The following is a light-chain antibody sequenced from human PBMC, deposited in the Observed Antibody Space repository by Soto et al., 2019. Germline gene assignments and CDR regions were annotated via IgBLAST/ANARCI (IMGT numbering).Light chain of an antibody. V-gene: IGLV1-47*01. CDR3: AAWDDSLSGWV. CDR1: SSNIGSNF. J-gene: IGLJ3*02. Sequence: QPVLTHPPSASGTPGQRVTISCSGSSSNIGSNFVYWYQQLPGTAPKLLIYRNNQRPSRVPDRFSCSKSGTSASLAISGLRSEDEADYHCAAWDDSLSGWVFGGGTKLTVL. CDR2: RNN.